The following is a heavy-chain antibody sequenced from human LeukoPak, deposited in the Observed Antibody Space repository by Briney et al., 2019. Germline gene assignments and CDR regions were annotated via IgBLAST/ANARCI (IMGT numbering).Heavy chain of an antibody. CDR2: IYPGDSDT. J-gene: IGHJ4*02. CDR1: GYSFTSYW. D-gene: IGHD5-12*01. CDR3: ARLMSKYSGLPGY. V-gene: IGHV5-51*01. Sequence: GESLKISRKGSGYSFTSYWIGWVRQMPGKGLEWIGIIYPGDSDTRYSPSFQGQVTISADKSISTAYLQWSSLKASDTAMYYCARLMSKYSGLPGYWGQGILVTVSS.